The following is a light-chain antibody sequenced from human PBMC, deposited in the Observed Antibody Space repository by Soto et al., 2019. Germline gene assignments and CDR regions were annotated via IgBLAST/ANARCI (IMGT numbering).Light chain of an antibody. CDR2: GAS. V-gene: IGKV3-15*01. CDR3: QQYNNWPPGRT. J-gene: IGKJ1*01. Sequence: EIVMTQSPATLSVSPGERATLSCRASRTVGSNLAWYQQKLGQAPRLLIYGASTRATAIPARFSGSGSGTEYTLTSGGLRSDDCAICFCQQYNNWPPGRTFGQGNKEEIK. CDR1: RTVGSN.